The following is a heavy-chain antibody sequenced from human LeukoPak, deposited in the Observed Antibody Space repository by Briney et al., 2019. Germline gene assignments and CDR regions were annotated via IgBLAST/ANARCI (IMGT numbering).Heavy chain of an antibody. D-gene: IGHD6-19*01. CDR1: GYTFTGYY. V-gene: IGHV1-2*02. J-gene: IGHJ3*02. CDR3: ATDSGDAFDI. Sequence: ASVKVSCKASGYTFTGYYMHWVRQAPGQGLEWMGWINPNSGDTNYAQKFQGRVTMTEDTSTDTAYMELSSLRSEDTAVYYCATDSGDAFDIWGQGTMVTVSS. CDR2: INPNSGDT.